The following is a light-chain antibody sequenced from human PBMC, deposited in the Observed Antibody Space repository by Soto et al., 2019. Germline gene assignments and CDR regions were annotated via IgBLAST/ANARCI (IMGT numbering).Light chain of an antibody. CDR3: QQYNNWPPYT. CDR2: GAS. V-gene: IGKV3-15*01. J-gene: IGKJ2*01. Sequence: EIVMTQSPATLSVSPGERATLSCRASQSVSSNLAGYQQKPAQAPRRLIYGASTRATGIPARFSGSGSGTEFTLTISSLQSEDVAVYYCQQYNNWPPYTFGQGTKLEIK. CDR1: QSVSSN.